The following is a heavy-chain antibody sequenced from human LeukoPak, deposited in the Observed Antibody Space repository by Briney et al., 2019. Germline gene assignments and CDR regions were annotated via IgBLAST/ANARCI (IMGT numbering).Heavy chain of an antibody. V-gene: IGHV1-2*06. J-gene: IGHJ4*02. D-gene: IGHD4-17*01. CDR1: GYTFTDYF. CDR3: TRERMRDYGDQFDF. CDR2: IYPNRGGT. Sequence: DSVKVSCKASGYTFTDYFIHWVRQAPGQGLEWLGRIYPNRGGTNYAQRFQGRVTMTRDTSISTAYMELARLTSDDAAVYYCTRERMRDYGDQFDFWGQGTLVTVSS.